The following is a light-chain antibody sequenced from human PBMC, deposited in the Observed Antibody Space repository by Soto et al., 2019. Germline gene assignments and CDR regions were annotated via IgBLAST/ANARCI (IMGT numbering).Light chain of an antibody. J-gene: IGKJ1*01. CDR2: KAS. Sequence: DIQLTQSPSFLSASVGDRVTVSCRASQDISTSLAWFQQKAGKVPQLLVYKASSLESGVPSRFSGSGSGTEFTLTISSLQPDDFATYYCQQYNSYSWTFGQGTKVDI. V-gene: IGKV1-5*03. CDR1: QDISTS. CDR3: QQYNSYSWT.